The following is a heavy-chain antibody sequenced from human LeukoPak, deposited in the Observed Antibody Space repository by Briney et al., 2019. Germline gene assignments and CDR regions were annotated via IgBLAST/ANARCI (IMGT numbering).Heavy chain of an antibody. CDR2: IYYSGNS. CDR3: ARHRRSGYYYYFDY. J-gene: IGHJ4*02. V-gene: IGHV4-59*08. D-gene: IGHD3-22*01. CDR1: GGSISSYY. Sequence: SETLSLTCTLSGGSISSYYWSWIRQPPGKGLEWIGYIYYSGNSNYNPSLKSRVTISVDTSKNQFSLKLSSVTAADTAVYYCARHRRSGYYYYFDYWGQGTLVTFSS.